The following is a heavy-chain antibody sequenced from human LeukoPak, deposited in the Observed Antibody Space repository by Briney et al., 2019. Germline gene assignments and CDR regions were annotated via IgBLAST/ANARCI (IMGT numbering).Heavy chain of an antibody. Sequence: PGGSLRLSCAASGFTFSSYAMHWVRQAPGKGLEWVAVISYGGSNKYYADSVKGRFTISRDNSKNPLYLQMNSLRAEVTAVYYCARERTLVVTATGHFDYWGRGTLVTVSS. D-gene: IGHD2-21*02. J-gene: IGHJ4*02. CDR1: GFTFSSYA. CDR3: ARERTLVVTATGHFDY. CDR2: ISYGGSNK. V-gene: IGHV3-30-3*01.